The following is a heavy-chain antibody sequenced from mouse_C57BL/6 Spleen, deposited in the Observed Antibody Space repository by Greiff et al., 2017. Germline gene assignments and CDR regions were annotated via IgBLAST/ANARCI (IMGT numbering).Heavy chain of an antibody. D-gene: IGHD1-1*01. CDR3: ASDGDYYVSSFFAY. CDR2: IYPGDGDT. CDR1: GYAFSSYW. Sequence: VQLQQSGAELVKPGASVKISCKASGYAFSSYWMNWVKQRPGKGLEWIGQIYPGDGDTNYNGKFKGKATLTADKSSSTAYMQLSSLTSEDSAVYFCASDGDYYVSSFFAYWGQGTLVTVSA. V-gene: IGHV1-80*01. J-gene: IGHJ3*01.